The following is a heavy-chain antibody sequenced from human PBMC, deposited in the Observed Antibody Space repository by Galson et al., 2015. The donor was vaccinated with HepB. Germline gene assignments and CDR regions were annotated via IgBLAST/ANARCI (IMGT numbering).Heavy chain of an antibody. Sequence: SVKVSCKASGYSFTGYYVHWVRQAPGQGLEWMGWINPKTGGTNYVQKFQGRVTMTRDTSITTAYMELSGLKSGDTAVYYCARGAYPYYSRVEPFDYWGQGTLVTVSS. V-gene: IGHV1-2*02. J-gene: IGHJ4*02. CDR2: INPKTGGT. CDR1: GYSFTGYY. D-gene: IGHD3-10*01. CDR3: ARGAYPYYSRVEPFDY.